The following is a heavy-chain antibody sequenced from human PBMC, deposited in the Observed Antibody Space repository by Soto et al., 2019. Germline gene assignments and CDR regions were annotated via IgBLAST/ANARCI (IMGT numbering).Heavy chain of an antibody. D-gene: IGHD3-10*01. CDR2: ISSHGGST. V-gene: IGHV3-64*01. CDR1: GFTFSSYA. J-gene: IGHJ4*02. Sequence: EVQLVESGGGLVQPGGSLRLSCAASGFTFSSYAMHWVRQAPGKGLEYVSAISSHGGSTYYANSVKGRFTISRDNSKNTLYLQRGCLRAQDMAVYYWARQGRAVSSYYFDYWGQGTLVTVSS. CDR3: ARQGRAVSSYYFDY.